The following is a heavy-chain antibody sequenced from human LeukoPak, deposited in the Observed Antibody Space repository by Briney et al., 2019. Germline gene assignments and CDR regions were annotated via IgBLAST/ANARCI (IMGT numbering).Heavy chain of an antibody. D-gene: IGHD2/OR15-2a*01. Sequence: GGSLTLSCEVSGFTFSAHWMSWVRQAPGKGLEWVASINPDGSLKYYLDPVRGRFTISRDRSKNSLYLQMYSLGADDTAVYYCARLLGTSTIYDYWGQGTLVTVSS. CDR3: ARLLGTSTIYDY. V-gene: IGHV3-7*01. CDR2: INPDGSLK. J-gene: IGHJ4*02. CDR1: GFTFSAHW.